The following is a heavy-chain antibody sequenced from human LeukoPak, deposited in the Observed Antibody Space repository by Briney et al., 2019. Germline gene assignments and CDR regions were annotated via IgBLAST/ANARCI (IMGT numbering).Heavy chain of an antibody. CDR1: GGSITGYY. CDR3: ARGNILTGYCFDF. V-gene: IGHV4-34*01. CDR2: IHYTGAT. J-gene: IGHJ4*02. Sequence: PSETLSLTCAVYGGSITGYYWSWIRQTPGRGLEWVGEIHYTGATSYNPSLKSRATISTDTSKNQFSLKLSSVTAADTAVYYCARGNILTGYCFDFWGQGALVTVSS. D-gene: IGHD3-9*01.